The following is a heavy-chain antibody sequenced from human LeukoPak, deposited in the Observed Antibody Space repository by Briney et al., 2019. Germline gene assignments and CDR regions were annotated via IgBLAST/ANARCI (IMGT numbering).Heavy chain of an antibody. CDR2: ISRLGDTI. Sequence: GGSLRLSCAASGFTFTDYFMGWIRQAPGKGLEWVSHISRLGDTIDYADSVKGRFTISRDNSKNTLYLQMNSLRAEDTAVYYCAKNGGVATIRKVDYWGQGTLVTVYS. J-gene: IGHJ4*02. CDR1: GFTFTDYF. CDR3: AKNGGVATIRKVDY. D-gene: IGHD5-12*01. V-gene: IGHV3-11*01.